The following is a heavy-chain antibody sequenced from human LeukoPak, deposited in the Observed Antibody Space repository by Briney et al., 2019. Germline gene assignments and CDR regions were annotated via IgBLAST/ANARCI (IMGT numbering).Heavy chain of an antibody. J-gene: IGHJ4*02. D-gene: IGHD3-3*01. CDR2: INHSGST. Sequence: SETLSLTCAVHGGSFSGYYWSWIRQPPGKGLEWIGEINHSGSTNYNPSLKSRVTISVDTSKNQFSLELSSVTAADTAVYYCARGIGDFWSGYYKTLDYWGQGTLVTVSS. CDR1: GGSFSGYY. CDR3: ARGIGDFWSGYYKTLDY. V-gene: IGHV4-34*01.